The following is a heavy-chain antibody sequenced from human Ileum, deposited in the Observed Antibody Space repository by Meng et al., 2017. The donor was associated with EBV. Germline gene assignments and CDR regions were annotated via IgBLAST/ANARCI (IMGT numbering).Heavy chain of an antibody. V-gene: IGHV4-4*02. J-gene: IGHJ4*02. Sequence: VEVQESGPGLGEPSGTLSLTCAVSGGSISSSDWWSWVRQPPGKGLEWIGEIYRGGGTNYNASLKSRVTISVDTSKNHFSLKLNSVTAADTAVYYCARVRVIPAAIGFDYWGQGTLVTVSS. D-gene: IGHD2-2*02. CDR3: ARVRVIPAAIGFDY. CDR1: GGSISSSDW. CDR2: IYRGGGT.